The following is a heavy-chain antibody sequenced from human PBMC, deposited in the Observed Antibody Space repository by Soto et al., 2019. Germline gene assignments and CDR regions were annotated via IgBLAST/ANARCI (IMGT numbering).Heavy chain of an antibody. D-gene: IGHD4-4*01. CDR2: ISSSSSFI. J-gene: IGHJ4*02. CDR3: AKDRGYSNTSEFAY. Sequence: PGGSLRLSCAASGFTFSTYSMNWVRQAPGRGLEWVSSISSSSSFIYYADSVKGRFTISRDNAKNSLFLQMSSLRAEDTAVYYCAKDRGYSNTSEFAYWGQGTLVTVSS. V-gene: IGHV3-21*01. CDR1: GFTFSTYS.